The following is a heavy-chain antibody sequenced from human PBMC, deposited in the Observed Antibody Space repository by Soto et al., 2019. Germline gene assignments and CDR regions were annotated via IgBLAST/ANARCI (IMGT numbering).Heavy chain of an antibody. CDR2: MSHIGSV. V-gene: IGHV4-4*02. J-gene: IGHJ4*02. CDR3: ARRLGWYAIDY. D-gene: IGHD6-19*01. Sequence: QVLLQESGPGLVQPSGTLSLSCVVSGVSIGSNYYWGWVRQPPGKGLEWLGDMSHIGSVNYNPSLKSRVTISRYKSQNQFSLKLNSVTAADTAVYYCARRLGWYAIDYWGQGTLVIVSS. CDR1: GVSIGSNYY.